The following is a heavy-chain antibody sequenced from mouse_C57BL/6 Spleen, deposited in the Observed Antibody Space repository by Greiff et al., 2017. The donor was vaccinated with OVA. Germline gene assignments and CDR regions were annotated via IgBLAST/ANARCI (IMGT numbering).Heavy chain of an antibody. J-gene: IGHJ2*01. CDR1: GFTFSDYY. CDR3: ARAAQLVCDY. D-gene: IGHD3-2*02. V-gene: IGHV5-16*01. Sequence: EVMLVESEGGLVQPGSSMKLSCTASGFTFSDYYMAWVRQVPEKGLEWVANINYDGSSTYYLDSLKSRFIISRDNAKNILYLQMSSLKSEDTATYYCARAAQLVCDYWGQGTTLTVSS. CDR2: INYDGSST.